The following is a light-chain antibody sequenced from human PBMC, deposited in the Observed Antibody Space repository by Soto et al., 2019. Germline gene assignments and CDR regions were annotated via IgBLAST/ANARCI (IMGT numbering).Light chain of an antibody. CDR1: SSDVGGYNY. V-gene: IGLV2-8*01. CDR3: SSFAGYNTYVV. J-gene: IGLJ2*01. Sequence: QSVLTQPASVSGSPGQSITISCTGTSSDVGGYNYVSWYQQHPGKAPKLMIYEVSNRPSGVPDRFSASKSGNTASLTVSGLQTEDEADYYCSSFAGYNTYVVFGGGTKLTVL. CDR2: EVS.